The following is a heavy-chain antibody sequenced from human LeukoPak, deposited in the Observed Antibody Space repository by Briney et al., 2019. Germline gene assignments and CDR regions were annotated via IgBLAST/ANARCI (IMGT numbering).Heavy chain of an antibody. CDR3: ARAILGYCSSTSCYYYYYYYMDV. CDR2: INHSGST. CDR1: GGSFSGYY. J-gene: IGHJ6*03. V-gene: IGHV4-34*01. D-gene: IGHD2-2*01. Sequence: KASETLSLTCAVYGGSFSGYYWSWIRQPPGKGLEWIGEINHSGSTNYNLSLKSRVNISVDTSKTKFSLKLSSVTAADTAVYYYARAILGYCSSTSCYYYYYYYMDVWGKGTTVTVSS.